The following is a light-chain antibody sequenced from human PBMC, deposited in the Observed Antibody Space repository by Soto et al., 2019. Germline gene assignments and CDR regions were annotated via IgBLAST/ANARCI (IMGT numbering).Light chain of an antibody. CDR3: QQYDSYYT. J-gene: IGKJ5*01. CDR1: QSVGSD. Sequence: EIVLTQSPGTLSLSPGERATLSCRASQSVGSDLAWYQQKPGQAPRLLIYDASNRATGIPARFSGSGSGADFTLTISSLQPDDFATYYCQQYDSYYTFGQGTRLEIK. V-gene: IGKV3-11*01. CDR2: DAS.